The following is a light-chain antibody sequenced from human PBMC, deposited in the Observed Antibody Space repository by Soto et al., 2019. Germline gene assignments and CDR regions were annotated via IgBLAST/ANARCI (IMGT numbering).Light chain of an antibody. CDR2: DVP. V-gene: IGKV3-11*01. Sequence: EIVLTQSPATLSLSPGERATLSCRASQYVSSFLAWYQQKAGQAPRLLIYDVPNRATGIPARFSGSRSGTDFTLTISSLEPEDFAVYYCQQYNNWPPMFGQGTKVDIK. J-gene: IGKJ1*01. CDR3: QQYNNWPPM. CDR1: QYVSSF.